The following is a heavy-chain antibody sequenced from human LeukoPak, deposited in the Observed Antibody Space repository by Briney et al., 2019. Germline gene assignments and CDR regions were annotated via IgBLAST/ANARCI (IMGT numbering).Heavy chain of an antibody. CDR3: ARELSGAVAAARMGRFDP. J-gene: IGHJ5*02. D-gene: IGHD2-15*01. V-gene: IGHV3-48*04. CDR1: GFTFSSYA. Sequence: GGSLRLSCAASGFTFSSYAMSWVRQAPGKGLEWVSYISSSGSTIYYADSVKGRFTISRDNAKNSLYLQMNSLRAEDTAVYYCARELSGAVAAARMGRFDPWGQGTLVTVSS. CDR2: ISSSGSTI.